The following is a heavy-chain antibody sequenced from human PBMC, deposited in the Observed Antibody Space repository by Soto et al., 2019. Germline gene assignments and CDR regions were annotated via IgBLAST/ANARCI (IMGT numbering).Heavy chain of an antibody. V-gene: IGHV1-58*01. J-gene: IGHJ6*02. D-gene: IGHD2-2*01. Sequence: SVKVSCKASGFTFTNSAVQWVRQARGQRLEWIGWIVVGSGNTNYAQKFQERVTITRDMSTSTAYMELSSLRSEDTAVYYCAAGYCSSTSCYSFDYYYGMDVWGQGTTVTVSS. CDR2: IVVGSGNT. CDR1: GFTFTNSA. CDR3: AAGYCSSTSCYSFDYYYGMDV.